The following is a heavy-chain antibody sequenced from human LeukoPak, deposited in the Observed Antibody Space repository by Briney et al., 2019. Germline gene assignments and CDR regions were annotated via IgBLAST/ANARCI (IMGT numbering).Heavy chain of an antibody. CDR2: INHSGST. CDR3: ARGRYWFKAFLDY. J-gene: IGHJ4*02. CDR1: GGSFSGYY. V-gene: IGHV4-34*01. D-gene: IGHD2-15*01. Sequence: SETLSLTCAVYGGSFSGYYWSWIRQPPGKGLEWIGEINHSGSTNHNPSLKSRVTISVDTSKNQFSLKLSSVTAADTAVYYCARGRYWFKAFLDYWGQGTLVTVSS.